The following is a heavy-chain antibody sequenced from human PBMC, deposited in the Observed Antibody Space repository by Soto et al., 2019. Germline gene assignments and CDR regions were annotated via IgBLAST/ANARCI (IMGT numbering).Heavy chain of an antibody. CDR3: ARQQGFYIAAAGTSDYYGMDV. Sequence: QLQLQESGPGLVKPSETLSLTCTVSGGSISSSSYYWGWIRQPPGKGLEWIGSIYYSGGTYYNPSLKSRVTISVDTSKNQFSLKLSSVTAADTAVYYCARQQGFYIAAAGTSDYYGMDVWGQGTTVTVSS. CDR2: IYYSGGT. J-gene: IGHJ6*02. V-gene: IGHV4-39*01. D-gene: IGHD6-13*01. CDR1: GGSISSSSYY.